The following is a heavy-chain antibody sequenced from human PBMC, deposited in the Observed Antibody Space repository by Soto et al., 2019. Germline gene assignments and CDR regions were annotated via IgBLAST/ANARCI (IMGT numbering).Heavy chain of an antibody. CDR1: GGSISSYY. CDR2: IYYSGST. CDR3: ARDRFDYIWGSYRYPFGAFDI. J-gene: IGHJ3*02. V-gene: IGHV4-59*01. D-gene: IGHD3-16*02. Sequence: QVQLQESGPGLVKPSETLSLTCTVSGGSISSYYWSWIRQPPGKGLEWIGYIYYSGSTNYNPSLKTRVTISVDPSKNQFPLKLSSVTAADTAVYYCARDRFDYIWGSYRYPFGAFDIWGQGTMVTVSS.